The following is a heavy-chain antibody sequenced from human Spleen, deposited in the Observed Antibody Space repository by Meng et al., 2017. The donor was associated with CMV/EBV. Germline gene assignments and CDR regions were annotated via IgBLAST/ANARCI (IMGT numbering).Heavy chain of an antibody. Sequence: GESLKISCAASGFTFRSYAMSWVRQAPGKGLEWVSAISGSGGSTYYADSVKGRFTISRDNSKNTLYLQMNSLRAEDTAVYYCARMYSSSWYSSDYSHYYGMDVWGQGTTVTVSS. CDR1: GFTFRSYA. D-gene: IGHD6-13*01. J-gene: IGHJ6*02. CDR3: ARMYSSSWYSSDYSHYYGMDV. V-gene: IGHV3-23*01. CDR2: ISGSGGST.